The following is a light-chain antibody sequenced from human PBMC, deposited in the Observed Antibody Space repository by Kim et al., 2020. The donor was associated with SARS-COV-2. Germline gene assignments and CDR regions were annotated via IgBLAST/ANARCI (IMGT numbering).Light chain of an antibody. CDR1: QDIRNG. J-gene: IGKJ5*01. V-gene: IGKV1-17*01. Sequence: SVGDRVNITCRARQDIRNGLGWYQQNTGRAPTRLIYGVASFQSGVPSRLSGSGAGTGLIPPISSMLPAEVITYFCLQHNTYPITFGQGTRLEIK. CDR2: GVA. CDR3: LQHNTYPIT.